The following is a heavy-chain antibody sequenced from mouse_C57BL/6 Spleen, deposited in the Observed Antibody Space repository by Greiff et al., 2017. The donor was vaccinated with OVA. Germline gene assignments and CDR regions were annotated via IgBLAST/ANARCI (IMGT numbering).Heavy chain of an antibody. J-gene: IGHJ2*01. V-gene: IGHV7-3*01. CDR3: ARYIRGNYFDY. CDR1: GFTFTDYY. Sequence: EVMLVESGGGLVQPGGSLSLSCAASGFTFTDYYMSWVRQPPGKALEWLGFIRNKANGYTTEYSASVKGRFTISRDNSQSILYLQMNALRAEDSATYYCARYIRGNYFDYWGQGTTLTVSS. CDR2: IRNKANGYTT.